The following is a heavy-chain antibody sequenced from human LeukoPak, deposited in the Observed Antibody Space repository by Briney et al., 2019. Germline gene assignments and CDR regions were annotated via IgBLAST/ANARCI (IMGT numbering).Heavy chain of an antibody. Sequence: GGSLRLSCAASGFTFSSYGMHWVRQAPGKGLEWVAFIRYDGSNKYYADSVKGRFTISRDNSKNTLYLQMNSLRAEDTAVYYCARGDIASFYYYMDVWGKGTTVTISS. CDR3: ARGDIASFYYYMDV. CDR1: GFTFSSYG. V-gene: IGHV3-30*02. J-gene: IGHJ6*03. CDR2: IRYDGSNK. D-gene: IGHD5-12*01.